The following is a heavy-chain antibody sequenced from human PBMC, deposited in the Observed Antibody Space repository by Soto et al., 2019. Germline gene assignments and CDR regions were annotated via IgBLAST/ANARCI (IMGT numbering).Heavy chain of an antibody. J-gene: IGHJ4*02. CDR3: ARGLAKGGGSAGFGY. V-gene: IGHV1-2*02. Sequence: QVQLVQSGAEVKKPGAAVNVAFKAARYTFTCYYMHWVRQAPGQGLEWMGGINPKSGGTMYPQKFQGRVTMTRDRSMSTAYMEVTRLRSDDTAVYYCARGLAKGGGSAGFGYGGQGTLVSVAS. CDR2: INPKSGGT. D-gene: IGHD1-26*01. CDR1: RYTFTCYY.